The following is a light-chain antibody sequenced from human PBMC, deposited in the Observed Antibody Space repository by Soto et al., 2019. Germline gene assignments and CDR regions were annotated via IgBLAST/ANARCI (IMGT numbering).Light chain of an antibody. CDR2: DAS. CDR1: QSVSSY. J-gene: IGKJ5*01. Sequence: EIVLTQSPATLSLSPGERATLSCRASQSVSSYLARYQQKPGQAPRLLIYDASNRATGIPARFSGSGSGTEFTLTISSLQPDDFATYYCQQRSDFGQGTRLEIK. CDR3: QQRSD. V-gene: IGKV3-11*01.